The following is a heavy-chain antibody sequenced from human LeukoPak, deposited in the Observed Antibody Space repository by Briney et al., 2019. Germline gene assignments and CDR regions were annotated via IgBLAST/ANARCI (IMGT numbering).Heavy chain of an antibody. CDR2: IWYDGSNK. CDR3: TKIRAVVVTARCDN. D-gene: IGHD2-21*02. Sequence: GGSLRLSCAASGFTFSSYGMHWVRQAPGKGLEWVAVIWYDGSNKYYADCVKGRFTISRDNSKNTLYLQMNSLRTQGRAVDYCTKIRAVVVTARCDNWGQETLVTISS. J-gene: IGHJ4*02. V-gene: IGHV3-30*02. CDR1: GFTFSSYG.